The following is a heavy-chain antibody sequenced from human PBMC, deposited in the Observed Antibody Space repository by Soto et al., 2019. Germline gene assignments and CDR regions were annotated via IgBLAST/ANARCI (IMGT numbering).Heavy chain of an antibody. Sequence: SETLSLTCTVSGDSISNNNFYWGWIRQPPGKGLEWIGSIYYSGSTNYNPSLKSRVTISVDTSKNQFSLKLSSVTAADTAVYYCARRGAAAGPRNLPDHYYYYYYMDVWGKGTTVTVSS. V-gene: IGHV4-39*07. CDR2: IYYSGST. D-gene: IGHD6-13*01. J-gene: IGHJ6*03. CDR3: ARRGAAAGPRNLPDHYYYYYYMDV. CDR1: GDSISNNNFY.